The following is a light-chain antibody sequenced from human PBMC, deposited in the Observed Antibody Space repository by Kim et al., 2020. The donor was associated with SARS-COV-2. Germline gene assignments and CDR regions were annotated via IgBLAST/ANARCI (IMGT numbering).Light chain of an antibody. J-gene: IGLJ2*01. CDR1: SSDVGGYNY. CDR2: DVS. V-gene: IGLV2-11*01. CDR3: CSYAGSYTFV. Sequence: QSALTQPRSVSGSPGQSVTISCTGTSSDVGGYNYVYWYQQHPGKAPKLMIYDVSKRPSGVPDRFSGSKSGNTASLTISGLQAEDEADYYCCSYAGSYTFVFGGGTQLTVL.